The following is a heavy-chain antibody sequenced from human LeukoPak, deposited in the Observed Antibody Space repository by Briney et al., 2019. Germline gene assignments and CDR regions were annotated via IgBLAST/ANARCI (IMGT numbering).Heavy chain of an antibody. CDR3: AKGPAQYSSSPGDY. CDR1: GFTFSSYA. Sequence: GGSLRLSCAASGFTFSSYAMSWVRQAPGKGLEWVSAISGSGGSTYYADSVKGRFTISRDNSKNTLYLQMNSLRAEDTAVYYCAKGPAQYSSSPGDYWGQGTLVTVSS. J-gene: IGHJ4*02. D-gene: IGHD6-6*01. CDR2: ISGSGGST. V-gene: IGHV3-23*01.